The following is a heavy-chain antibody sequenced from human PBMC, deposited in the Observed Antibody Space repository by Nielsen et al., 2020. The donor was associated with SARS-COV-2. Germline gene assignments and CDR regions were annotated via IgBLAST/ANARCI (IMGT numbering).Heavy chain of an antibody. V-gene: IGHV4-59*08. J-gene: IGHJ4*02. CDR3: ARHIGYCSGGSCYPFDY. D-gene: IGHD2-15*01. Sequence: SETLSLTCTVSGGSISTYYWSWIRQAPGKGLEWIAYIHYSGITNYNTSLKSRVTISVDTSKNQFSLKLSSVTAADTAVYYCARHIGYCSGGSCYPFDYWGQGTLVTVSS. CDR1: GGSISTYY. CDR2: IHYSGIT.